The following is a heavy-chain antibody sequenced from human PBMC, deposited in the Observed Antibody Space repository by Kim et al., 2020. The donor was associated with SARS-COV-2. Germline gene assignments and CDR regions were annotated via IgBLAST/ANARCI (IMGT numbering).Heavy chain of an antibody. J-gene: IGHJ4*02. Sequence: SETLSLTCTVSGGSISSGDYYWSWIRQPPGKGLEWIGYIYYSGSTYYNPSLKSRVTISVDTSKNQFSLKLSSVTAADTAVYYCARAHYDFWSGYWYYFDYWGQGTLVTVSS. CDR1: GGSISSGDYY. V-gene: IGHV4-30-4*01. CDR2: IYYSGST. CDR3: ARAHYDFWSGYWYYFDY. D-gene: IGHD3-3*01.